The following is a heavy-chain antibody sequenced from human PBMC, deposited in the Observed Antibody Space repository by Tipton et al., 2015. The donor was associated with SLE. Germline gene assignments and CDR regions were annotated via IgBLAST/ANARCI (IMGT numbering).Heavy chain of an antibody. J-gene: IGHJ4*02. D-gene: IGHD4-17*01. Sequence: TLSLTCTVSGGSISSSSYYWGWIRQPPGKGLEWIGSIYYSGSTYYNPSLKSRVTISVDTSKNQFSLKLSSVTAADTAVYYCASGVTTVTTGADYFDYWGQGTLVTVSS. CDR2: IYYSGST. CDR1: GGSISSSSYY. V-gene: IGHV4-39*07. CDR3: ASGVTTVTTGADYFDY.